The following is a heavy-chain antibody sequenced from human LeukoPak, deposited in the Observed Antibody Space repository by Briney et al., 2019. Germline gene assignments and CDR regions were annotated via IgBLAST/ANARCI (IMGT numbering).Heavy chain of an antibody. CDR2: ISSSSSYI. V-gene: IGHV3-21*01. CDR1: GFTFSSYS. Sequence: GGSLRLSCAASGFTFSSYSMNWVRQAPGKGLEWVSSISSSSSYIYYADSVKGRFTISRDNAKNSLYLQMNSLRAEDTAVYYCVRDRAIIVGATIVDYWGQGTLVTVSS. CDR3: VRDRAIIVGATIVDY. J-gene: IGHJ4*02. D-gene: IGHD1-26*01.